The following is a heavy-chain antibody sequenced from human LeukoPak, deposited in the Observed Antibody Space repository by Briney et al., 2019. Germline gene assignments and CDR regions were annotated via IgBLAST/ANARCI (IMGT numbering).Heavy chain of an antibody. V-gene: IGHV4-59*01. CDR1: GGSISSYY. CDR3: ARALGVGYDDY. D-gene: IGHD3-16*01. Sequence: SETLSLTCTVSGGSISSYYWSWIRQPPGKGLEWIGYIYYSGSTTYNPSLKRRGTISVETSKNQFSLKLSSVTAADTAVYYCARALGVGYDDYWGQGTLVTVSS. J-gene: IGHJ4*02. CDR2: IYYSGST.